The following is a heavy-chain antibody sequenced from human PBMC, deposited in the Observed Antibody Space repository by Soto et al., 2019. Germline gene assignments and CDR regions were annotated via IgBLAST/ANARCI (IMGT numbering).Heavy chain of an antibody. V-gene: IGHV1-18*01. CDR1: GYTFTSYG. Sequence: ASVKVSCKASGYTFTSYGISWVRQAPGQGLEWMGWISAYNGNTNYAQKLQGRVTMTTDTSTSTAYMELRSLRSDDTAVYYCARTLPSLSWASGSYDYWGQGTLVTVAS. CDR3: ARTLPSLSWASGSYDY. CDR2: ISAYNGNT. J-gene: IGHJ4*02. D-gene: IGHD1-26*01.